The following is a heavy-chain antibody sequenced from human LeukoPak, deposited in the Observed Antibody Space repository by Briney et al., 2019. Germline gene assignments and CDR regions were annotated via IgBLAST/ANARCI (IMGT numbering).Heavy chain of an antibody. CDR1: GFTFSSYA. Sequence: PGGSLRLSCAASGFTFSSYAMHWVRQAPGEGLEWVAVISYDGSNKYYADSVKGRFTISRDNSKNTLYLQMNSLRAEDTAVYYCARGPPPIAARPLAYWGQGTLVTVSS. CDR2: ISYDGSNK. J-gene: IGHJ4*02. D-gene: IGHD6-6*01. CDR3: ARGPPPIAARPLAY. V-gene: IGHV3-30*04.